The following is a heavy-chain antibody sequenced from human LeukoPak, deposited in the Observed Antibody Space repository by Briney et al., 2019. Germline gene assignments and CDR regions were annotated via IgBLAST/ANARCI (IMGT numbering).Heavy chain of an antibody. Sequence: SETLSLTCTVSGDSFSRNTYSWGWIRQPPGKGLEWLGCIYYTGRTFYNPYLKSRVTISVDTSKNQFSLKLSSVTAANTAVYYCARRGSMGGSFVGAFDIWGQGTMVTVSS. D-gene: IGHD1-26*01. J-gene: IGHJ3*02. CDR2: IYYTGRT. V-gene: IGHV4-39*01. CDR3: ARRGSMGGSFVGAFDI. CDR1: GDSFSRNTYS.